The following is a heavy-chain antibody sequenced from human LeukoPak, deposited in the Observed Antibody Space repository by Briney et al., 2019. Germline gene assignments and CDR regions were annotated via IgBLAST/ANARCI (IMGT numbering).Heavy chain of an antibody. CDR1: GFTFNSFA. Sequence: GGSLRLSCSASGFTFNSFAIHWVRQAPGKGLEYVSVISGNGGSTYYADSVKGRFTISRDNSKNTLYLQMNSLRAEDTAVYYCAKAFVYCSGGSCYRGGFDYWGQGTLVTVSS. CDR3: AKAFVYCSGGSCYRGGFDY. J-gene: IGHJ4*02. CDR2: ISGNGGST. D-gene: IGHD2-15*01. V-gene: IGHV3-64*04.